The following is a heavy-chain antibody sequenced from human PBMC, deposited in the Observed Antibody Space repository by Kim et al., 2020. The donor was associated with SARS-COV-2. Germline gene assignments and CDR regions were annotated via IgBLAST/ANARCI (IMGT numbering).Heavy chain of an antibody. J-gene: IGHJ2*01. D-gene: IGHD5-18*01. CDR1: GGSISSYY. V-gene: IGHV4-59*08. CDR2: IYYSGST. Sequence: SETLSLTCTVSGGSISSYYWSWIRQPPGKGLEWIGYIYYSGSTNYNPSLKSRVTISVDTSKNQFSLKLSSVTAADTAVYYCARHRGYSYGPDWYFDLWGRGTLVTVSS. CDR3: ARHRGYSYGPDWYFDL.